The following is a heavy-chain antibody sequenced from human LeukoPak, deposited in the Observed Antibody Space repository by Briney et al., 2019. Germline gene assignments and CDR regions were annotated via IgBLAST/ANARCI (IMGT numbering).Heavy chain of an antibody. CDR3: ARDYDSSGYPYYFDY. V-gene: IGHV3-11*04. Sequence: PGGSLRLSCAAAGFTFSDYYMSWIREAPGKGLEWLSYISSSGSSRKYADSVKGRFTISRDNAQNSLYLQMNSLRPEDTAVYYCARDYDSSGYPYYFDYWGQGTLVTVSS. CDR1: GFTFSDYY. CDR2: ISSSGSSR. J-gene: IGHJ4*02. D-gene: IGHD3-22*01.